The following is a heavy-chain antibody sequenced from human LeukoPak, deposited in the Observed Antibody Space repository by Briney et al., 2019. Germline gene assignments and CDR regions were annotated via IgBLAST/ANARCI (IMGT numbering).Heavy chain of an antibody. J-gene: IGHJ4*02. CDR3: ARDNGYHDF. D-gene: IGHD5-24*01. CDR1: GYTFTGYY. CDR2: INPNTGGS. V-gene: IGHV1-2*02. Sequence: ASVKVSCKASGYTFTGYYLHWVRQAPGQGLERMGWINPNTGGSHYAQKFQGRVAMTRDTSISTAYMELSRLTSDDTAVYYCARDNGYHDFWGQGSLVTVSS.